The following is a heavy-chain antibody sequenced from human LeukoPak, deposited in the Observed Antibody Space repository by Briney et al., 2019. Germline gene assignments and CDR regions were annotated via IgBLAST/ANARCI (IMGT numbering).Heavy chain of an antibody. CDR2: INPNSGGT. CDR3: ARDPLYYYDSSGNDAFDI. Sequence: GASVKVSCKASGYTFTGYYMHWVRQAPGQGLEWMGRINPNSGGTNYAQKFQGRVTMTRDTSISTAYMELSMLRSDDTAVYYCARDPLYYYDSSGNDAFDIWGQGTMVTVSS. CDR1: GYTFTGYY. J-gene: IGHJ3*02. V-gene: IGHV1-2*06. D-gene: IGHD3-22*01.